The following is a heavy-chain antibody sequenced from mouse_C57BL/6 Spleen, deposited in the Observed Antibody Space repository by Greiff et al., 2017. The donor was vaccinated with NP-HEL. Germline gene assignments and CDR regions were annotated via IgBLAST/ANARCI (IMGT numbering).Heavy chain of an antibody. D-gene: IGHD2-1*01. V-gene: IGHV1-5*01. Sequence: EVQLQQSGTVLARPGASVKMSCKTSGYTFTSYWMHWVKQRPGQGLEWIGAIYPGNSDTSYNQKFKGKAKLTAVTSASTAYMELSSLTNEDSAVYYCTRSKIPYGNFAMDYWGQGTSVTVSS. CDR3: TRSKIPYGNFAMDY. J-gene: IGHJ4*01. CDR1: GYTFTSYW. CDR2: IYPGNSDT.